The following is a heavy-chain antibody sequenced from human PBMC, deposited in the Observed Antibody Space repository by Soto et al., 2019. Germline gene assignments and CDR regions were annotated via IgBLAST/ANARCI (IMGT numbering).Heavy chain of an antibody. CDR1: GGTFSSYA. CDR3: ARKDIVVVPAAIGGGYYYYGMDV. V-gene: IGHV1-69*06. CDR2: IIPIFGTA. Sequence: SVKVSCKASGGTFSSYAISWVRQAPGQGLEWMGGIIPIFGTANYAQKFQGRVTITADKSTSTAYMELSSLRSEDTAVYYCARKDIVVVPAAIGGGYYYYGMDVWGQGTTVTVSS. D-gene: IGHD2-2*01. J-gene: IGHJ6*02.